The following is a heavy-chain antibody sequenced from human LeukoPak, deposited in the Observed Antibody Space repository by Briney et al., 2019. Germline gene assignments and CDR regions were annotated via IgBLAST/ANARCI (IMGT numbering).Heavy chain of an antibody. Sequence: ASVKVSCKASGYTFTSYGISWVRQARGQGLEWMGWISAYNGNTNYAQKLQDRVTMTTDTSTSTAYMELRSLRSDDTAVYYCARDCSSTRGRCYYYMDVWGKGTRVTVSS. J-gene: IGHJ6*03. V-gene: IGHV1-18*01. CDR1: GYTFTSYG. CDR3: ARDCSSTRGRCYYYMDV. D-gene: IGHD2-2*01. CDR2: ISAYNGNT.